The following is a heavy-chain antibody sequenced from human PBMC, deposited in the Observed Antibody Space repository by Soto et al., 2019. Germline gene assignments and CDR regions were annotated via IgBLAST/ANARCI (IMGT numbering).Heavy chain of an antibody. CDR3: ARAFYGDSAAYYSGMDV. Sequence: SETLSLTCAVSGFSISSGFYWGWIRQPPGKGLEWIGNIYRSGSTYYNPSLKSRVTISVDTSKNQFSLKLSSVTAADTAVYYCARAFYGDSAAYYSGMDVWGQATKVTVSS. CDR1: GFSISSGFY. J-gene: IGHJ6*02. CDR2: IYRSGST. V-gene: IGHV4-38-2*01. D-gene: IGHD4-17*01.